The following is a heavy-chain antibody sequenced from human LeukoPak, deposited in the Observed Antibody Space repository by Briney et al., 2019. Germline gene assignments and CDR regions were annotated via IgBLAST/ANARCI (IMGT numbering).Heavy chain of an antibody. CDR1: GFTFSSYG. D-gene: IGHD3-10*01. CDR2: IWYDGSNK. CDR3: AKTYYYSSGNF. J-gene: IGHJ4*02. V-gene: IGHV3-33*06. Sequence: GGSLRLSCAASGFTFSSYGMHWVRQAPGKGLEWVAVIWYDGSNKYYADSVKGRFTISRDNSKNTLYLQMNSLRAEDTAVYYCAKTYYYSSGNFWGQGTLVTVSS.